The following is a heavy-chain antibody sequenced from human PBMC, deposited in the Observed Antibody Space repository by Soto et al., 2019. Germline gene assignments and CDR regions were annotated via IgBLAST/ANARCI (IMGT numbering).Heavy chain of an antibody. CDR2: ISPGSRYP. V-gene: IGHV3-11*06. CDR3: VRGGGGGLFDP. CDR1: GFTFGDSY. Sequence: LRLSCAGSGFTFGDSYMSWIRQAPGKGLEWLSYISPGSRYPAYADSVKGRFTISRDNAKRSLYLQMVSLTAEDTAIYYCVRGGGGGLFDPWGQGTMVTVSS. D-gene: IGHD2-15*01. J-gene: IGHJ5*02.